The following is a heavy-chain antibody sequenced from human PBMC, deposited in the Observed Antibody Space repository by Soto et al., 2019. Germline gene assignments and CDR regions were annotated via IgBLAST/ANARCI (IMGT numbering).Heavy chain of an antibody. CDR1: GFTFSSYA. V-gene: IGHV3-30-3*01. CDR3: AREGRIRGTMVRGVSDAFDI. CDR2: ISYDGSNK. Sequence: SLRLSCAASGFTFSSYAMHWVRQAPGKGLEWVAVISYDGSNKYYADSVKGRFTISRDNSKNTLYLQMNSLRAEDTAVYYCAREGRIRGTMVRGVSDAFDIWGQGTMVTVSS. D-gene: IGHD3-10*01. J-gene: IGHJ3*02.